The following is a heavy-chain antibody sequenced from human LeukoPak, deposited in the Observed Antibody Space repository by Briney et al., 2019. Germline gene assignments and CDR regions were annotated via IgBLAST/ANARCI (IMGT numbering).Heavy chain of an antibody. D-gene: IGHD2-15*01. Sequence: GGSLRLSCAASGFTFNSYWMSWVRQAPEKGPEWLANIRQDGSDKQYVDSVKGRFTISRDNAKNSLYLQMNSLSAEGTAVYYCARHSRGSPIDDWGQGTLVTVSS. CDR2: IRQDGSDK. J-gene: IGHJ4*02. CDR1: GFTFNSYW. V-gene: IGHV3-7*01. CDR3: ARHSRGSPIDD.